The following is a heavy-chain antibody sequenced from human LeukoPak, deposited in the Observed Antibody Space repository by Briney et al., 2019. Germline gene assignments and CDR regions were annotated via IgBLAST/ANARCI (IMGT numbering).Heavy chain of an antibody. Sequence: PGGSLRLSCAASGFTFSDYYMSWIRQAPGKALEWVSYVSSGSSTIYYADSVKGRFTVSRDNGKRSLYLHMNSLRAEDTAMYYCARXESSYCSGGCYFASWGQGTLVTISS. J-gene: IGHJ5*01. CDR1: GFTFSDYY. CDR2: VSSGSSTI. CDR3: ARXESSYCSGGCYFAS. D-gene: IGHD2-21*02. V-gene: IGHV3-11*04.